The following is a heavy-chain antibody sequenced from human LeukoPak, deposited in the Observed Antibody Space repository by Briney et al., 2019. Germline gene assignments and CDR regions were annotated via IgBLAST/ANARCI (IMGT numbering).Heavy chain of an antibody. CDR2: INPNSGDT. J-gene: IGHJ3*02. CDR3: ARTEGSTDAFDI. D-gene: IGHD1-14*01. V-gene: IGHV1-2*02. Sequence: ASVKVSCKASGYTFTGYYMHWVRQAAGQGLEWMGWINPNSGDTNYAQKCQGRVTMTRDTSISTAYMELSRLRSDDTAVYYCARTEGSTDAFDIWGQGTMVTVSS. CDR1: GYTFTGYY.